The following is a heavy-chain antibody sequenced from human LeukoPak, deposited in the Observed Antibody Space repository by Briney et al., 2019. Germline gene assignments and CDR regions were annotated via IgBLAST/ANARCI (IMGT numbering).Heavy chain of an antibody. V-gene: IGHV1-46*01. CDR1: GYTLTGYY. Sequence: ASVKVSCKASGYTLTGYYMHWVRQAPGQGLEWMGVINLSAGTTNYAQKFQERVTITRDMSTSTAYMELSSLRSEDTAVYYCVRSYYGSGSLNWFDPWGQGTLVTVSS. D-gene: IGHD3-10*01. J-gene: IGHJ5*02. CDR2: INLSAGTT. CDR3: VRSYYGSGSLNWFDP.